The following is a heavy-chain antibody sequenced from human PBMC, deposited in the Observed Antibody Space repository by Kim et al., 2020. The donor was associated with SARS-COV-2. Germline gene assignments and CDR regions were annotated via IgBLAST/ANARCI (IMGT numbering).Heavy chain of an antibody. J-gene: IGHJ4*03. CDR1: GFTFIDYL. CDR3: VRWGSTTSSVPAGY. CDR2: ISDSGSYT. D-gene: IGHD1-1*01. V-gene: IGHV3-11*03. Sequence: GGSLRLSCAASGFTFIDYLMAWILQSPGEWLKWISQISDSGSYTKEADSARGRFITSRDNLENSLFLQMNSLRVDDTAFYYCVRWGSTTSSVPAGY.